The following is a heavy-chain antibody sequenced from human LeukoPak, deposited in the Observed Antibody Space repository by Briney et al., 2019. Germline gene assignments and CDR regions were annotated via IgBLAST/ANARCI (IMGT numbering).Heavy chain of an antibody. Sequence: ASVKVSCKASGYTFTGYYMHWVRQAPGQGLEWMGWINPNSGGTNYAQKFQGRVTMNRDTSISTAYMELSRLRSDDTAVYYCARWRYDSSGYYFDCWGQGTLVTVSS. CDR1: GYTFTGYY. J-gene: IGHJ4*02. D-gene: IGHD3-22*01. CDR3: ARWRYDSSGYYFDC. CDR2: INPNSGGT. V-gene: IGHV1-2*02.